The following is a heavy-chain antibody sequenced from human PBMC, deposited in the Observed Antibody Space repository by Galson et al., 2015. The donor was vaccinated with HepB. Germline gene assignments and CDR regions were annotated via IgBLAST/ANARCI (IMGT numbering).Heavy chain of an antibody. CDR2: INHSGST. D-gene: IGHD3-3*01. CDR3: ARSTGYYDFWSGYPGRAGHYWYFDL. J-gene: IGHJ2*01. CDR1: GGSFSGYY. V-gene: IGHV4-34*02. Sequence: QVQLQESGPGLVKPSETLSLTCAVYGGSFSGYYWSWIRQPPGKGLEWIGEINHSGSTNYNPSLKSRVTISVDTSKNQFSLKLSSVTAADTAVYYCARSTGYYDFWSGYPGRAGHYWYFDLWGHGTLVTVSS.